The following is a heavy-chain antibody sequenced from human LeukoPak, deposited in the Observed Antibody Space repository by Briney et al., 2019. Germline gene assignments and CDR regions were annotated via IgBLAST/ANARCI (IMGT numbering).Heavy chain of an antibody. V-gene: IGHV4-30-2*01. D-gene: IGHD1-26*01. CDR2: IYHSGST. J-gene: IGHJ6*03. CDR3: AREQWELLFYYYYMDV. CDR1: GGSISSGGYS. Sequence: SETLSLTCAVSGGSISSGGYSWSWIRQPPGKGLEWIGYIYHSGSTYYNPSLKSRVTISVDRSKNQFSLKLSSVTAADTAVYYCAREQWELLFYYYYMDVWGKGTTVTVSS.